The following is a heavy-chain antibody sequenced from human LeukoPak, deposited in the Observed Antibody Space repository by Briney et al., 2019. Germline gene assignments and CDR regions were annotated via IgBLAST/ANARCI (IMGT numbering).Heavy chain of an antibody. Sequence: GGSLRLSCAASGFTFSDYSMNWVRQAPGKGLEWISYIGISSGNTKYADSVKGRFTISGDKAKNSLYLQMNSLRVEDTAVCYCARDYKYAFDNWGQGTLVTVSS. CDR1: GFTFSDYS. CDR3: ARDYKYAFDN. D-gene: IGHD5-24*01. CDR2: IGISSGNT. J-gene: IGHJ4*02. V-gene: IGHV3-48*01.